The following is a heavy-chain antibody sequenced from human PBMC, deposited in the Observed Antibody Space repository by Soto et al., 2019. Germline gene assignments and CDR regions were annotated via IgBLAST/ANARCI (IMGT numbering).Heavy chain of an antibody. V-gene: IGHV3-33*01. CDR3: VRDRDYGSGSYSFDP. CDR1: GFTFSTYG. D-gene: IGHD3-10*01. CDR2: IWYDGSNQ. J-gene: IGHJ5*02. Sequence: QVQLVESGGGVVRPGRSLRLSCAASGFTFSTYGMNWVRQAPGMGLEWVAVIWYDGSNQYCADSVKGRFTISRDDSKNTLYLQMNSLRVADTAVYYCVRDRDYGSGSYSFDPWGPGTLVTVSS.